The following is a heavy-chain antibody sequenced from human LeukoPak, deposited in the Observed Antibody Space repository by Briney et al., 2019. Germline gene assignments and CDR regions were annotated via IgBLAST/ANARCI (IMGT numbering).Heavy chain of an antibody. CDR3: ARVIGTAMVIGWFDP. CDR1: GGSISSGGYS. V-gene: IGHV4-30-2*01. D-gene: IGHD5-18*01. CDR2: IYHSGST. J-gene: IGHJ5*02. Sequence: SQNLSLTCAVSGGSISSGGYSWSWIRQPPGKGLEWIGYIYHSGSTYYNPSLKSRVTISVDRSKNQFSLKLSSVTAAETAVYYCARVIGTAMVIGWFDPWGQGTLVTVSP.